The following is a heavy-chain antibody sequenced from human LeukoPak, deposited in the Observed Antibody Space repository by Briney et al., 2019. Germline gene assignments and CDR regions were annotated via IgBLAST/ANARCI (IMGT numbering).Heavy chain of an antibody. CDR1: GYTFTSYG. D-gene: IGHD3-9*01. CDR3: ASDRYDILTVYYYYYGMDV. Sequence: GASVKVSCTASGYTFTSYGISWVRQAPGQGLEWMGWISAYNGNTNYAQKLQGRVTMTTDTSTSTAYMELRSLRSDDTAVYYCASDRYDILTVYYYYYGMDVWGKGTTVTVSS. V-gene: IGHV1-18*04. J-gene: IGHJ6*04. CDR2: ISAYNGNT.